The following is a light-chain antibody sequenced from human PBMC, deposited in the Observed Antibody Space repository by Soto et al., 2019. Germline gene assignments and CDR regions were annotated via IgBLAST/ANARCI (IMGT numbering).Light chain of an antibody. CDR2: GAS. J-gene: IGKJ4*01. CDR3: QQYGSSPPT. V-gene: IGKV3-20*01. Sequence: DSVMTQSPLSLPVTPGEPATLSFRASQSVTSYLAWYQQKPGQAPKRLMYGASIRTSGIPDRFSGSGSGTDFTLTISRLEPEDFAVYYCQQYGSSPPTFGGGTKVDI. CDR1: QSVTSY.